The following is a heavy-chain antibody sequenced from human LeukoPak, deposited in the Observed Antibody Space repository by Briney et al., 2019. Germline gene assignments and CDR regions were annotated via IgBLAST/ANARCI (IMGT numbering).Heavy chain of an antibody. CDR1: EYTFTVYY. CDR2: INPNSGGT. V-gene: IGHV1-2*02. CDR3: ARGPELDY. J-gene: IGHJ4*02. Sequence: ASVTVSFKASEYTFTVYYMHWVRQAPGQGREWMGWINPNSGGTNYAQKFQGRVTMTRDTSISTAYMELNRLRSDDTAVYYCARGPELDYWGQGTLVTVSS.